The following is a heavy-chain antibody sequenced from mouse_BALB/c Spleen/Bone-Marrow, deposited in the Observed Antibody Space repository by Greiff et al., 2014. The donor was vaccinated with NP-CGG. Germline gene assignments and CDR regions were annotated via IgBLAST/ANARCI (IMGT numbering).Heavy chain of an antibody. Sequence: EVQLQQSGAELVKPGASVKLSCTASGFNIKDTYMHWVKQRPEQGLEWIGRIDPANGNTKYDPKFQGKATITADTSSNTAYLQLGSLTSEDTAVYYCARGYYDYVYAMDYWGQGTSVTVSS. CDR3: ARGYYDYVYAMDY. J-gene: IGHJ4*01. V-gene: IGHV14-3*02. CDR2: IDPANGNT. D-gene: IGHD2-4*01. CDR1: GFNIKDTY.